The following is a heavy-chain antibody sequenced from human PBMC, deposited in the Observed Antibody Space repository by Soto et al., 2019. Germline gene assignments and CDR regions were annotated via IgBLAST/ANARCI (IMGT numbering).Heavy chain of an antibody. CDR2: IDPSNSYT. D-gene: IGHD3-3*02. V-gene: IGHV5-10-1*01. J-gene: IGHJ4*02. Sequence: GESLKISCKGSGYRFTSYWISWVRQMPGKGLEWMGRIDPSNSYTHYSPSFHGHVTISADNSISTAYLQWSNLRVSDTAIYYCAFLDTSLDFDFWGRGTLVTVSS. CDR1: GYRFTSYW. CDR3: AFLDTSLDFDF.